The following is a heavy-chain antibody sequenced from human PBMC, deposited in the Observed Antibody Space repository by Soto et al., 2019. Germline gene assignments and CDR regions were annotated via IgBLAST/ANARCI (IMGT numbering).Heavy chain of an antibody. V-gene: IGHV4-31*03. Sequence: QGQLQESGPGLVKPSQTLSLTCTVSGGSISSGGYYWSWIRQHPGKGLEWIGYIYYSGSTYYNPSLKSRVTISVDTSKNQFSLKLSSVTAADTAVYYCARADSGYDYGSGWFDPWGQGTLVTVSS. CDR3: ARADSGYDYGSGWFDP. J-gene: IGHJ5*02. CDR2: IYYSGST. D-gene: IGHD5-12*01. CDR1: GGSISSGGYY.